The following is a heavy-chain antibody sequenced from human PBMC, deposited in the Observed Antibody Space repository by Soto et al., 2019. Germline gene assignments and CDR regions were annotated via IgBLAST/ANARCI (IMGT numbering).Heavy chain of an antibody. Sequence: GGSLRLSCAASGFRFGAHAMSWVRKAPGKGLEWVSAINWIGGSTNYADSMKGRFTISRDNAKNSLYLQMSSLRAEDTALYYCARHGGTPDLYFDYWGQGTPVTVSS. CDR1: GFRFGAHA. V-gene: IGHV3-20*04. D-gene: IGHD3-16*01. CDR3: ARHGGTPDLYFDY. J-gene: IGHJ4*02. CDR2: INWIGGST.